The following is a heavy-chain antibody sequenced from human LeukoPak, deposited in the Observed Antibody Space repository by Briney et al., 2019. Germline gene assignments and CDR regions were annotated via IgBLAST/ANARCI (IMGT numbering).Heavy chain of an antibody. CDR1: GFTFSSYG. CDR2: IRYDGSNK. CDR3: AKEISGYSYGYLFDY. D-gene: IGHD5-18*01. J-gene: IGHJ4*02. Sequence: GGSLRLPCAASGFTFSSYGMHWVRQAPGKGLEWVAFIRYDGSNKYYADSVKGRFTISRDNSKNTLYLQMNSLRAEDTAVYYCAKEISGYSYGYLFDYWGQGTLVTVSS. V-gene: IGHV3-30*02.